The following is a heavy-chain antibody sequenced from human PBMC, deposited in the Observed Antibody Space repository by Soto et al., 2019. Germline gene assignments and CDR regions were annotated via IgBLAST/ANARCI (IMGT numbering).Heavy chain of an antibody. D-gene: IGHD3-10*01. Sequence: EVQLLESGGGLVEPGGSLRLSCTASGFSFSSYAMTWVRQAPGKGLEWVSSTTDDGGRTFYADSVKGRFTISRDNSNNRVYLQMNSLRAEDTALYYCAKGGGFGTGAYYNVAYWGQGTLVTVSS. V-gene: IGHV3-23*01. CDR3: AKGGGFGTGAYYNVAY. CDR2: TTDDGGRT. J-gene: IGHJ4*02. CDR1: GFSFSSYA.